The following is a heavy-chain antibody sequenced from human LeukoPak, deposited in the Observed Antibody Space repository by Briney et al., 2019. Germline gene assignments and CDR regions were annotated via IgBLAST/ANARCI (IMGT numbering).Heavy chain of an antibody. V-gene: IGHV1-8*03. Sequence: ASVKDSCKASGYTFTSYDINWVRQATGQGLEWMGWMNPNSGNTGYAQKFQGRVTITRNTSISTAYMELSGLRSEDTAVYYCARGRGVKLRPFDYWGQGTLVTVSS. CDR2: MNPNSGNT. CDR3: ARGRGVKLRPFDY. J-gene: IGHJ4*02. D-gene: IGHD3-16*01. CDR1: GYTFTSYD.